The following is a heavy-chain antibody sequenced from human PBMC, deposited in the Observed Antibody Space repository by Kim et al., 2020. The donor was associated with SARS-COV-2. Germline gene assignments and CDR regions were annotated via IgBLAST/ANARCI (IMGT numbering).Heavy chain of an antibody. J-gene: IGHJ4*02. D-gene: IGHD2-2*01. Sequence: DGSGKNCVDSVRGRFTISRDNAEKSLYLQMDSLRAEDTAVYYCAILKYDYWGRGALVTVSS. V-gene: IGHV3-7*01. CDR2: DGSGK. CDR3: AILKYDY.